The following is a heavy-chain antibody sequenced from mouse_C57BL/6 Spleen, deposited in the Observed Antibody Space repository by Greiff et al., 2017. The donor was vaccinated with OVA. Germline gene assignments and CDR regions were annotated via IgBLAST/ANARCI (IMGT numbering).Heavy chain of an antibody. CDR3: ARSRLLYAMDD. D-gene: IGHD1-1*01. CDR2: IDPSDSYT. J-gene: IGHJ4*01. Sequence: QVQLKESGAELVKPGASVKLSCKASGYTFTSYWMQWVKQRPGQGLEWIGEIDPSDSYTNYNQKFKGKATLTVDTSSSTAYMQLSSLTSEDSAVYYCARSRLLYAMDDWGQGTSVTVSS. V-gene: IGHV1-50*01. CDR1: GYTFTSYW.